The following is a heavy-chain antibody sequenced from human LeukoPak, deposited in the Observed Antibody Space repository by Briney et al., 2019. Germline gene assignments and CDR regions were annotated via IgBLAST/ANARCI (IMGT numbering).Heavy chain of an antibody. J-gene: IGHJ3*02. CDR3: AKDNFPTVTPYDAFDI. CDR1: GFTFDDYA. V-gene: IGHV3-9*01. Sequence: GGSLRLSCAASGFTFDDYAMHWVRHAPGKGLEWVSGISWNSGSIGYADSVKGRFTISRDNAKNSLYLQMNSLRAEDTALYYCAKDNFPTVTPYDAFDIWGQGTMVTVSS. D-gene: IGHD4-17*01. CDR2: ISWNSGSI.